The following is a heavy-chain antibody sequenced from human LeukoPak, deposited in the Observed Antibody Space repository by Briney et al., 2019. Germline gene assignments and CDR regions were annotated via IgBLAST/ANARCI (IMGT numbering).Heavy chain of an antibody. CDR3: ARYGFEVRGSDY. V-gene: IGHV4-31*03. Sequence: SETLSLTCTVSGGSISSGGYYWSWIRQHPGKGLEWIGYIYYSGSTYYNPSLKSRVTISVDTSKNQFSLKLSSVTAADTAVYYCARYGFEVRGSDYWGQGTLVTVSS. CDR1: GGSISSGGYY. D-gene: IGHD3-10*01. J-gene: IGHJ4*02. CDR2: IYYSGST.